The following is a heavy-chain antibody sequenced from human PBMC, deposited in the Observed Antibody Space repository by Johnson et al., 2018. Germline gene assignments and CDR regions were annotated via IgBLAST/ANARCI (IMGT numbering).Heavy chain of an antibody. V-gene: IGHV3-33*01. Sequence: QVQLVESGGGVVQPGRSLRLSCAASGFRFSSYGMHWVRQAPGKGLEWVAVIWYDGSNKYYADSVKGRFTISRDNSKNTRDLQMNSLRAEDTAVYDWAREGDGGCVVGPMDVWGQGTTVTVSS. CDR3: AREGDGGCVVGPMDV. D-gene: IGHD3-22*01. J-gene: IGHJ6*02. CDR2: IWYDGSNK. CDR1: GFRFSSYG.